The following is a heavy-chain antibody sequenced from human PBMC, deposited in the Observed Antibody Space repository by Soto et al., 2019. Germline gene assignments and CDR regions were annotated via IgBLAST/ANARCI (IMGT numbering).Heavy chain of an antibody. CDR1: GGSLSDGDYF. J-gene: IGHJ4*02. D-gene: IGHD3-10*01. Sequence: PSETLSLTCSVSGGSLSDGDYFWSWIRQHPGKGLEWIGYIHYRGSTYYNPSLKSRVTISVDTSKNQFSLRLHSVTAADTAVYYCARSPGASGSAFDYWGQGTLVTVSS. CDR2: IHYRGST. V-gene: IGHV4-31*03. CDR3: ARSPGASGSAFDY.